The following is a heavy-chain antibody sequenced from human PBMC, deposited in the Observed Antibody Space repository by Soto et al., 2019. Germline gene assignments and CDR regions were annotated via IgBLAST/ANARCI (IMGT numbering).Heavy chain of an antibody. CDR2: ISAYNGNT. Sequence: GASVKVSCKASGYTFTSYGISWVRQASGQGLEWMGWISAYNGNTNYAQKLQGRVTMTTDTSTSTAYMELRSLRSDDTAVYYCARVDMITFGGVDAFDIWGQGTMVTVSS. D-gene: IGHD3-16*01. CDR1: GYTFTSYG. CDR3: ARVDMITFGGVDAFDI. V-gene: IGHV1-18*01. J-gene: IGHJ3*02.